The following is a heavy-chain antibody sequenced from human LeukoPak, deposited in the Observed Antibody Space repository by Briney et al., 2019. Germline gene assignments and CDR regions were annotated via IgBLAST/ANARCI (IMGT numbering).Heavy chain of an antibody. D-gene: IGHD2-15*01. CDR3: ARTIVDGGTNF. CDR2: INPSGGST. CDR1: GYTFTGYY. Sequence: GASVKVSCKASGYTFTGYYIHWMRQAPGQGLEWMGKINPSGGSTSYAQKFQGRVTMTRDTSTSTVYMELSSLRSEDTAVYYCARTIVDGGTNFWGQGTLVTVSP. V-gene: IGHV1-46*01. J-gene: IGHJ4*02.